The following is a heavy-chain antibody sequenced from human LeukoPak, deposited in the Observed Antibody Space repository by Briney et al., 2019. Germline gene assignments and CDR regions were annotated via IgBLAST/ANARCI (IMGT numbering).Heavy chain of an antibody. D-gene: IGHD1-26*01. J-gene: IGHJ3*02. CDR3: ARPSGWELLGGGAFDI. Sequence: GESLKISCKGSGYSFTNYWIGWVRQMPGKGLEWMGIIYPGDSETRYSPSFQGQVTISADKSISTAYLQWSSLKASDSAMYYCARPSGWELLGGGAFDIWGQGTMVTVSS. V-gene: IGHV5-51*01. CDR1: GYSFTNYW. CDR2: IYPGDSET.